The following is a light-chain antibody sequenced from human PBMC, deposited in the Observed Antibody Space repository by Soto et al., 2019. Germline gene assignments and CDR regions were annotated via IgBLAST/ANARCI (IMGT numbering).Light chain of an antibody. CDR1: QSISSQ. J-gene: IGKJ5*01. CDR2: AAS. V-gene: IGKV1-9*01. CDR3: HQFNSFPSS. Sequence: IQLTQSPASLSASVGDRVTITCRASQSISSQLALYQQKPWKAPKLLIYAASTLQTRVPSRFSGGGSGTDFTLTLSSLQPEEFATYYCHQFNSFPSSFGQGTRLEIK.